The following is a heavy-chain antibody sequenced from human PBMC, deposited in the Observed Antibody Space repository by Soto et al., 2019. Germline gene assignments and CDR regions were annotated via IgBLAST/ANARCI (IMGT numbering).Heavy chain of an antibody. J-gene: IGHJ4*02. CDR2: IIPIYASP. D-gene: IGHD3-9*01. CDR1: GGTFSSNA. CDR3: GVTVTGSRFPFAH. V-gene: IGHV1-69*01. Sequence: QVQLVQSGAEVKKPGSSVKVSCKASGGTFSSNAISWVRQAPGQGLEWMGGIIPIYASPNYAQNCQGRVTVTADQATRSADFELSRVKFADSAIYSCGVTVTGSRFPFAHWGRGTLVVVAS.